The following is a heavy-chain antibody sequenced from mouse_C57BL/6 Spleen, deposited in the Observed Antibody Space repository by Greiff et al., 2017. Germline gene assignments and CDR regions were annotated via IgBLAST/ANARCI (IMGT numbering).Heavy chain of an antibody. J-gene: IGHJ2*01. CDR1: GYTFTDYN. V-gene: IGHV1-18*01. D-gene: IGHD3-1*01. CDR3: ASGAYCDY. Sequence: EVQLQQSGPELVKPGASVKIPCKASGYTFTDYNMDWVKQSHGKSLEWIGDINPNNGGTIYNQKFKGKATFTVDKSSSTAYMERRSLTSEDTAVYYCASGAYCDYWGQGTTLTVSS. CDR2: INPNNGGT.